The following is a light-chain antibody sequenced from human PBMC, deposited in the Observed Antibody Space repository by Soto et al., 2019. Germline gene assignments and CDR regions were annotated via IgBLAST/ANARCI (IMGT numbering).Light chain of an antibody. Sequence: EIVMTQSPATLSVSPGERATLSCRASQSISSNLAWYQQKPGQSPRLLIYGASTRATGIPARFSGSGSGTEFTLTISSLQSGDFAVYYCQQYNTWLFTFGGGTKVEIK. J-gene: IGKJ4*01. CDR1: QSISSN. CDR3: QQYNTWLFT. CDR2: GAS. V-gene: IGKV3-15*01.